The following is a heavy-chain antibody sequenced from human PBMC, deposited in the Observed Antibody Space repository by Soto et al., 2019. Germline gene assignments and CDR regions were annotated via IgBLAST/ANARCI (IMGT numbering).Heavy chain of an antibody. CDR1: GYTFTSYY. CDR2: INPSGGST. CDR3: ATLATYDILTGYHLAPFDY. V-gene: IGHV1-46*01. D-gene: IGHD3-9*01. J-gene: IGHJ4*02. Sequence: GGSVKVSCKASGYTFTSYYMHWVRQAPGQGLEWMGIINPSGGSTSYAQKFQGRVTMTRDTSTSTVYMELSSLRSEDTAVYYCATLATYDILTGYHLAPFDYWGQGTLVTVSS.